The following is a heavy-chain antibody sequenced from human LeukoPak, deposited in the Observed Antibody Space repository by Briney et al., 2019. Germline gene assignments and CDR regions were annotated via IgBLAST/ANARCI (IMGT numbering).Heavy chain of an antibody. J-gene: IGHJ4*02. Sequence: GGSLRLSCAATGFTFTKHWMSWVRQTIGKGLECVAKIREDGSEKHYVDSVKGRFTISRDNARNSLYLQMNNLRVEDTAVSYCARDYTGGWNDYWGRGTLVTVSS. CDR3: ARDYTGGWNDY. CDR1: GFTFTKHW. D-gene: IGHD7-27*01. CDR2: IREDGSEK. V-gene: IGHV3-7*01.